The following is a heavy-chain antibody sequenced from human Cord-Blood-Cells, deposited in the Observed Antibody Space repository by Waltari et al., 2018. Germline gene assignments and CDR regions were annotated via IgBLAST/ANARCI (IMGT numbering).Heavy chain of an antibody. J-gene: IGHJ4*02. V-gene: IGHV1-69*01. CDR2: IIPIFGTA. CDR1: GGTFSSYA. CDR3: ALYYYDSSGPYYFDY. D-gene: IGHD3-22*01. Sequence: QVQLVQSGAEVKKPGSSVKVSCKASGGTFSSYAISWVRQAPGQGLEWMGGIIPIFGTANYAQKFQGRVTITADESTSTAYMELSSLRSEDMAVYYCALYYYDSSGPYYFDYWGQGTLVTVSS.